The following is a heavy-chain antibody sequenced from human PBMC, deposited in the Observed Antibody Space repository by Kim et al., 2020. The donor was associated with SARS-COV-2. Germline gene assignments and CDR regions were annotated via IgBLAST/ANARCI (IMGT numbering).Heavy chain of an antibody. J-gene: IGHJ6*02. Sequence: GGSLRLSCAAFGFTFSSYAMHWVRQAPGTGLEWVAVISFDGSYGYSADSVKGRFTISRDNSKNSLYLQMNNLRPEDTAVYYCASGGGFQLYGMDVWGQGTTVIVSS. CDR2: ISFDGSYG. V-gene: IGHV3-30*04. CDR1: GFTFSSYA. D-gene: IGHD2-15*01. CDR3: ASGGGFQLYGMDV.